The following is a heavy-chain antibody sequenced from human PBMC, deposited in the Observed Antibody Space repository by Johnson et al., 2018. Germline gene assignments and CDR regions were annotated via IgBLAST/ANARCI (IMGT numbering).Heavy chain of an antibody. Sequence: QVQLVQSGAEVKRPGASVTVSCKASGYTFTNFDLNWVRQAPGQGLEWVGWMSPKTGNTGYAQKLQGRVTMTRSTSLSTAYMELSGLGSEDRAVYYRVRGDGGGSNYWFFELWGRGTLVTVSS. CDR2: MSPKTGNT. D-gene: IGHD3-16*01. J-gene: IGHJ2*01. V-gene: IGHV1-8*01. CDR1: GYTFTNFD. CDR3: VRGDGGGSNYWFFEL.